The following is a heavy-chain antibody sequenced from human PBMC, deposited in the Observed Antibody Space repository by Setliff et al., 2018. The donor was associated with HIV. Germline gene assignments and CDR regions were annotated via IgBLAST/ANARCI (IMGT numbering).Heavy chain of an antibody. CDR3: ARHSPTYCSGTSCYDNWFDP. CDR1: GASINSGSYY. Sequence: PSETLSLTCSVSGASINSGSYYWTWIRQHPGKGLEWIGYIYYSGSTYYNPSLKSRVTISVDASKKQFSLNLSSVTAADTAVYYCARHSPTYCSGTSCYDNWFDPWGQGTLVTVSS. J-gene: IGHJ5*02. D-gene: IGHD2-2*01. V-gene: IGHV4-31*03. CDR2: IYYSGST.